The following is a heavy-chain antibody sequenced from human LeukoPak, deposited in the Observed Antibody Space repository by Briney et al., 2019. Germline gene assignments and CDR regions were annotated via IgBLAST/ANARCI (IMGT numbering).Heavy chain of an antibody. CDR3: ARDTKTYYDFWSGNYYYMDV. V-gene: IGHV4-4*07. J-gene: IGHJ6*03. Sequence: SETLSLTCTVSGGSISSYYWSWIRQPAGKGLEWIGRIYTSGSTNYNPSLKSRVTMSVDTSKNQFSLKLSSVTAADTAVYYCARDTKTYYDFWSGNYYYMDVWGKGTTVTVSS. CDR2: IYTSGST. CDR1: GGSISSYY. D-gene: IGHD3-3*01.